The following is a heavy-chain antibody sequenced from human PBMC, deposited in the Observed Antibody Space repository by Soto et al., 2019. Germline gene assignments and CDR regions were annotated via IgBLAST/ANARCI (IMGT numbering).Heavy chain of an antibody. V-gene: IGHV3-66*01. CDR3: ARATSDRAMVFDY. J-gene: IGHJ4*02. Sequence: GGSLRLSCAASGFTVSSNYMSWVRQAPGKGLEWVSVIYSGGATYYADSVKGRFTISRDNSKNTLYLQMNSLRAEDTAVYHCARATSDRAMVFDYWGQGTLVTVSS. D-gene: IGHD5-18*01. CDR2: IYSGGAT. CDR1: GFTVSSNY.